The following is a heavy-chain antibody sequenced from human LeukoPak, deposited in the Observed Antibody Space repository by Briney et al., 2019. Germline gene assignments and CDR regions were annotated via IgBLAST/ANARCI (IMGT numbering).Heavy chain of an antibody. CDR3: ARHDGSCSGSCWFDP. Sequence: SETLSLTCAVYGGSFSGYHWSWIRQSPGKGLEWIGEINHSGRTNYNPSLKSRVTISVDMIKNELSLKLSSVTAADTAVYYCARHDGSCSGSCWFDPWGQGTLVTVSS. J-gene: IGHJ5*02. V-gene: IGHV4-34*01. D-gene: IGHD3-10*02. CDR1: GGSFSGYH. CDR2: INHSGRT.